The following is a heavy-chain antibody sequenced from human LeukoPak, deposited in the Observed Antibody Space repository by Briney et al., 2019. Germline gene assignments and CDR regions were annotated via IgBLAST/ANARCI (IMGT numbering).Heavy chain of an antibody. CDR1: GGTFSSYA. CDR3: ARSGGYSGYEKYYMDV. Sequence: SVKVSCKASGGTFSSYAISWVRQAPGQGLEWMGGIIPIFGTANYAQKFQGRVTITTDESTSTAYMELSSLRSEDTAVYYCARSGGYSGYEKYYMDVWGKGTTVTVSS. V-gene: IGHV1-69*05. D-gene: IGHD5-12*01. CDR2: IIPIFGTA. J-gene: IGHJ6*03.